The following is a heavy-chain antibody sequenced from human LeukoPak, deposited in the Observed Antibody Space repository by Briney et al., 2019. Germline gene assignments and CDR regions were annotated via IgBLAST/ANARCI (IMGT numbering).Heavy chain of an antibody. CDR2: IFSSEST. V-gene: IGHV4-4*07. J-gene: IGHJ3*02. CDR1: GGSISTYY. CDR3: ARAPLTVKDAFDI. D-gene: IGHD4-11*01. Sequence: PSETLSLTCTVSGGSISTYYWSWIRQPAGKGLEWIGRIFSSESTNYNPSLKGRVTMSLDTSENQFSLRLSSVTAADTAVYYCARAPLTVKDAFDIWGQGTLVTVSS.